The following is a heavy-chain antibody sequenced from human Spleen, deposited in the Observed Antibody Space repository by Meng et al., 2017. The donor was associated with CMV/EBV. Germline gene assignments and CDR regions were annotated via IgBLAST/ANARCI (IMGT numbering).Heavy chain of an antibody. Sequence: WAASGFNFSSYDMTWFRQAPGKGLEWVAGIIGGGTMTYCADSVKGRFTISRDNSKNTLSLQMNSLRAEDTAVYYCAKDPPVVTVEPHWGQGTLVTVSS. CDR3: AKDPPVVTVEPH. CDR1: GFNFSSYD. V-gene: IGHV3-23*01. CDR2: IIGGGTMT. D-gene: IGHD2-21*02. J-gene: IGHJ4*02.